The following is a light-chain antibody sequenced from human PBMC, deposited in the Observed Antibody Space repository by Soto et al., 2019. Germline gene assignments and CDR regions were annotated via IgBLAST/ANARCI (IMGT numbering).Light chain of an antibody. V-gene: IGKV3-15*01. CDR1: QSVSSY. J-gene: IGKJ4*01. CDR3: QQYDNWST. Sequence: EVVMTQSPATLSVSPGERATLSCRASQSVSSYLAWYQQKPGQSPRLLIYGASTRATGVPARFSGSGSGTEFTLTISSLQSEDFAVYYCQQYDNWSTFGGGTKVQIK. CDR2: GAS.